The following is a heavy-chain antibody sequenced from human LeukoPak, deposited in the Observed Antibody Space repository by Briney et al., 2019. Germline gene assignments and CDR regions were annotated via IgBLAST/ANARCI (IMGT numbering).Heavy chain of an antibody. V-gene: IGHV4-61*01. D-gene: IGHD4/OR15-4a*01. CDR1: GGSVSSGSYY. J-gene: IGHJ4*02. CDR2: IYYSGST. Sequence: PSETLSLTCTVSGGSVSSGSYYWSWIRQPPGKGLEWIGYIYYSGSTNYNPSLKSRVTISVDTSKNQFSLKLSSVTAADTAVYYCARDRYGVDYWGQGTLVTVSS. CDR3: ARDRYGVDY.